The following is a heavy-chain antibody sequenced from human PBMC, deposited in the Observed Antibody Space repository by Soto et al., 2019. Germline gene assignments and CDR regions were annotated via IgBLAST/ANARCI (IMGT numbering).Heavy chain of an antibody. D-gene: IGHD4-17*01. CDR1: GGSFSTYG. CDR3: AREGVDVSRTTVRHGALDI. V-gene: IGHV1-69*01. Sequence: QVQLVQSGAEVKKPGSSVKVSCKASGGSFSTYGISWVRQAPGQGLEWMGGFIPVFTTAKYAQKFQGRVSITAAESTYTTYMELSSLRSEDTAVYFCAREGVDVSRTTVRHGALDIWGQGTVVTVSS. J-gene: IGHJ3*02. CDR2: FIPVFTTA.